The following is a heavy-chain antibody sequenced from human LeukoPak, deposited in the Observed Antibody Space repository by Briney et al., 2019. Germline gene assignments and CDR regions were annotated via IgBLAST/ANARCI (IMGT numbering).Heavy chain of an antibody. CDR1: GFTFSSYG. Sequence: PGGSLRLSCAASGFTFSSYGMNWVRQAPGKGLEWVSGISGNGVSTYYADSVKGRFSISRGNSKNTLYLQMNSLRAEDTAVYYCAKRVHTSSWYAAFDHWGQGTLVTVSS. V-gene: IGHV3-23*01. J-gene: IGHJ4*02. D-gene: IGHD6-13*01. CDR2: ISGNGVST. CDR3: AKRVHTSSWYAAFDH.